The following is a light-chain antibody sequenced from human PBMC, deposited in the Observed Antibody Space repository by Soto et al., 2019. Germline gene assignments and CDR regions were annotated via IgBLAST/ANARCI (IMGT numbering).Light chain of an antibody. Sequence: DIQMTQSPSTLPASVGDRVTITCRANQSISSWLAWYQQKPGKAPKLLIHRASRLESSVPSRFSGSGSGTDYTLTINCLQPDDFGTYYCQQYNRYFPFTFSTGTKVD. CDR1: QSISSW. V-gene: IGKV1-5*03. J-gene: IGKJ3*01. CDR2: RAS. CDR3: QQYNRYFPFT.